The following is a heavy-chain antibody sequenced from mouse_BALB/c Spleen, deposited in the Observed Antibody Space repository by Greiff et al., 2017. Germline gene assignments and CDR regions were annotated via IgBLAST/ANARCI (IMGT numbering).Heavy chain of an antibody. CDR1: GFSLTSYG. CDR3: ARDRDYYGSSFHYYAMDY. D-gene: IGHD1-1*01. V-gene: IGHV2-9*02. Sequence: VQLKESGPGLVAPSQSLSITCTVSGFSLTSYGVHWVRQPPGKGLEWLGVIWAGGSTNYNSALMSRLSISKDNSKSQVFLKMNSLQTDDTAMYYCARDRDYYGSSFHYYAMDYWGQGTSVTVSS. CDR2: IWAGGST. J-gene: IGHJ4*01.